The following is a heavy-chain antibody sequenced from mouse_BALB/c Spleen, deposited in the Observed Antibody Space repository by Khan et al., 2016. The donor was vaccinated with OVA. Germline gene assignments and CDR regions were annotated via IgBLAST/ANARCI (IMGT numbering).Heavy chain of an antibody. J-gene: IGHJ4*01. CDR3: ARAYYRYDGYDAMDY. CDR1: GFSLSRYN. Sequence: QVQLKESGPGLVAPSQSLSITCTVSGFSLSRYNIHWVRQPPGKGLEWLGMIWGGGGTDYNSTLKYRLSTSKDNSKSQVSLKMNSLQTDDTAMYYCARAYYRYDGYDAMDYWGQGTSVTVSS. CDR2: IWGGGGT. V-gene: IGHV2-6-4*01. D-gene: IGHD2-14*01.